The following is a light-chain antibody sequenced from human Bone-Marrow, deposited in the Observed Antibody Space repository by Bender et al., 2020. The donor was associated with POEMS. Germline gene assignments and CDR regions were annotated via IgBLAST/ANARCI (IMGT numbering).Light chain of an antibody. CDR2: DVS. CDR1: SNDIGRYNY. Sequence: QSALTQPRSVSESPGQSVTISCTGTSNDIGRYNYVSWYQHHPGKAPKLMIYDVSNRPSGVSNRFSGSKSGNTASLTISGLQTEDEADYYCSSYTSSETVIFGGGTKLTVL. J-gene: IGLJ2*01. V-gene: IGLV2-11*01. CDR3: SSYTSSETVI.